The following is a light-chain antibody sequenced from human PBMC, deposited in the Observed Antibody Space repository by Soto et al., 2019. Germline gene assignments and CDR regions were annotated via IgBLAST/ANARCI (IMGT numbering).Light chain of an antibody. CDR1: QTISNY. Sequence: DIQMTQSPSSLSASVGDRVTITCRASQTISNYLNWYQQKPGEAPKLLIHDASTLESGVPSRFSGSGSGTDFTLIISGLQPEDFATYYCRQSYSPPQYTFGQGTKVEIK. CDR3: RQSYSPPQYT. CDR2: DAS. J-gene: IGKJ2*01. V-gene: IGKV1-39*01.